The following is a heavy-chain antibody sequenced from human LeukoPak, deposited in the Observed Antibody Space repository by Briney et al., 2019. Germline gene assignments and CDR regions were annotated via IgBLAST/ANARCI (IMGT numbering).Heavy chain of an antibody. Sequence: PGGSLRLSCAVSGFTFSTYWMSWVRQAPGKGLEWVSGISGSGASTYYADSVKGRFTISRDNSKTTLDLQMNSLRAEDTAVYYCAKAVTGSPRVFEYWGQGTLVTVSS. V-gene: IGHV3-23*01. CDR1: GFTFSTYW. CDR2: ISGSGAST. J-gene: IGHJ4*02. CDR3: AKAVTGSPRVFEY. D-gene: IGHD6-19*01.